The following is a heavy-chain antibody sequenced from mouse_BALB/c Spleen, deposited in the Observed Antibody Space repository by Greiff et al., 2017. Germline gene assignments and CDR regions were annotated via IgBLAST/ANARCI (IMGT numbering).Heavy chain of an antibody. CDR1: GFTFSSFG. V-gene: IGHV5-17*02. CDR2: ISSGSSTI. CDR3: ARESTMIPYFDV. J-gene: IGHJ1*01. Sequence: EVQGVESGGGLVQPGGSRKLSCAASGFTFSSFGMHWVRQAPEKGLEWVAYISSGSSTIYYADTVKGRFTISRDNPKNTLFLQMTSLRSEDTAMYYCARESTMIPYFDVWGAGTTVTVSS. D-gene: IGHD2-4*01.